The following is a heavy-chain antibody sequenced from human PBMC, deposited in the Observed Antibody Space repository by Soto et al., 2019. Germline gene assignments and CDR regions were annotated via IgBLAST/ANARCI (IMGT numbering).Heavy chain of an antibody. CDR2: INHSGST. J-gene: IGHJ5*02. CDR1: GGSFSGYD. D-gene: IGHD6-19*01. Sequence: ETQSLTYAVYGGSFSGYDWSWIRPPPGKGLEWIGEINHSGSTNYNPSLKSRVSISLDTSNNQCSLKLGSVTAADTAVYYCAGMPYTSGLRFDPWGPGTLVPVSS. CDR3: AGMPYTSGLRFDP. V-gene: IGHV4-34*06.